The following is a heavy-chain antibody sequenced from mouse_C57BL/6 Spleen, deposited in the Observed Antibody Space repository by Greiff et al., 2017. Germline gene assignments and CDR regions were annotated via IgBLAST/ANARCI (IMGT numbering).Heavy chain of an antibody. J-gene: IGHJ1*03. CDR2: ISSGSSTI. CDR1: GFTFSDYG. D-gene: IGHD1-1*01. V-gene: IGHV5-17*01. Sequence: DVHLVESGGGLVKPGGSLKLSCAASGFTFSDYGMHWVRQAPEKGLEWVAYISSGSSTIYYADTVKGRFTISRDNAKNTLFLQMTSLRSEDTAMYYCAREGTVVASSSYWYFDVWGTGTTVTVSS. CDR3: AREGTVVASSSYWYFDV.